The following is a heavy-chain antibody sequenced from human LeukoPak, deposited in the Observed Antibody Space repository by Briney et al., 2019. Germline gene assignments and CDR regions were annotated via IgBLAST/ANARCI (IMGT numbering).Heavy chain of an antibody. V-gene: IGHV4-61*02. CDR2: IYTSGST. CDR1: GGSISSGSYY. D-gene: IGHD6-19*01. J-gene: IGHJ4*02. CDR3: ARVMAVAGRWGYYFDY. Sequence: SETLSLTCTVSGGSISSGSYYWSWIRQPAGKGLEWIGRIYTSGSTNYNPSLKSRVTISVDTPKNQFSLKLSSVTAADTAVYYCARVMAVAGRWGYYFDYWGQGTLVTVSS.